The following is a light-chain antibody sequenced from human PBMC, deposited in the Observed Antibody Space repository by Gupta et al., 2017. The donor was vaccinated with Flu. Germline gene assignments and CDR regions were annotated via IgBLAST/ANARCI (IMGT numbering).Light chain of an antibody. V-gene: IGKV3-20*01. CDR3: QQYGSSPRT. CDR1: QSVSSSH. Sequence: ENVLTQSPGTLSLCPGERATLSCRACQSVSSSHLAWYQQKPGQAPRLLIYGASSRATGIPDRFSGSGSGTDFTLTISRLEPEDFVVYYCQQYGSSPRTFGQGTKVEIK. J-gene: IGKJ1*01. CDR2: GAS.